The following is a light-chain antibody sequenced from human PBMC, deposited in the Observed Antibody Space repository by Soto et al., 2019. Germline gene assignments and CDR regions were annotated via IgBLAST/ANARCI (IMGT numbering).Light chain of an antibody. CDR1: SSNIGTSYD. V-gene: IGLV1-40*01. CDR3: QSYDSSLSGVL. Sequence: QSVLTQPPSVSGAPGQRVTISCTGSSSNIGTSYDVHWYQQFPGTAPKLLIYGNNNRPSGVPDRFSGSKSGTSASLAITGLQVEDEADYYCQSYDSSLSGVLFGGGTQLTVL. CDR2: GNN. J-gene: IGLJ2*01.